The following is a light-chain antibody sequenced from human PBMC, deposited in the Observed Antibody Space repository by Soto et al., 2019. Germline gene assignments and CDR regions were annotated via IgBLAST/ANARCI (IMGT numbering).Light chain of an antibody. CDR3: RSYAGSNNVV. J-gene: IGLJ2*01. V-gene: IGLV2-8*01. Sequence: QSALTQPPSASGSPGQSVTISCTGTSSDVGGYNYVSWYQQHPGKAPKLMIYEVSKRPSGVPDRFSGSKSGNTASLTVSGLQAEDEADYYCRSYAGSNNVVFGGGTKPPS. CDR2: EVS. CDR1: SSDVGGYNY.